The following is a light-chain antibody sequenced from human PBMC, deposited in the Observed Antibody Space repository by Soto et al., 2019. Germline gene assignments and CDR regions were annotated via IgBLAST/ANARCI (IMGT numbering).Light chain of an antibody. CDR2: RND. V-gene: IGLV1-47*01. Sequence: QSVLTQPPSASGTPGQRVTISCSGSTSNIANNFVYWYQQVPRAAPKLLIYRNDQRPSGVPDRHSGSKSGTAASLAISGLRSEDEADYYCAAWDDSLGVPVFGGGTKVTVL. CDR1: TSNIANNF. J-gene: IGLJ2*01. CDR3: AAWDDSLGVPV.